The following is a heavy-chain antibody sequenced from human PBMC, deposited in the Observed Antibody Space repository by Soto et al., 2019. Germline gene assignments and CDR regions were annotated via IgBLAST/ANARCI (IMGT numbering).Heavy chain of an antibody. Sequence: GGSLRLSRAGSGFTVSTYGMHWVRQAPGKGLEWVAVISRDGGTKYYADSVKGRFTISRDNSRNTLFLEMNSLRGDDMAVYYCTGEVASGYWGQGTLVTVSS. CDR2: ISRDGGTK. J-gene: IGHJ4*02. V-gene: IGHV3-30*03. CDR1: GFTVSTYG. CDR3: TGEVASGY. D-gene: IGHD2-8*02.